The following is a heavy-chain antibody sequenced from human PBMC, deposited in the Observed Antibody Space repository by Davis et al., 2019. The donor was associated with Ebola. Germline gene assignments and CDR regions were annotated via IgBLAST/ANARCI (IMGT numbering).Heavy chain of an antibody. CDR3: ARDAHDSSGYYLVY. J-gene: IGHJ4*02. D-gene: IGHD3-22*01. V-gene: IGHV3-33*01. Sequence: GESLKISCAASGFTFSSYGMHWVRQAPGKGLEWVAVIWYDGSNKYYADSVKGRFTISRDNSKNTLYLQMNSLRAEDTAVYYCARDAHDSSGYYLVYWGQGTLVTVSS. CDR1: GFTFSSYG. CDR2: IWYDGSNK.